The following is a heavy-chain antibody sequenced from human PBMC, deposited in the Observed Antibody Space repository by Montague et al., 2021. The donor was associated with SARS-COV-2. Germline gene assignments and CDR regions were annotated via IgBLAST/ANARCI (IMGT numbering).Heavy chain of an antibody. Sequence: SETLSLTCTVSGGSISSSSYYWGWTRQPPGKGLEWIGSIYYSGSTYYNPSLKSRVTISVDTSKNQFSLKLSSVTAADTAVYYCARHSLAVTAIYNWFDPWGQGTLVTVSS. J-gene: IGHJ5*02. V-gene: IGHV4-39*01. CDR1: GGSISSSSYY. CDR3: ARHSLAVTAIYNWFDP. CDR2: IYYSGST. D-gene: IGHD2-21*02.